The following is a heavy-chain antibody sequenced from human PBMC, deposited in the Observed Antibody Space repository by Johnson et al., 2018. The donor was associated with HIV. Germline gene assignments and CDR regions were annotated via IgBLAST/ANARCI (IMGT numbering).Heavy chain of an antibody. CDR2: ISYDGSNK. Sequence: QVHLVESGGGVVQPGRCLRLSCAASGFTFSNFAMHWVRQAPGKGLEWVVVISYDGSNKYFADSVKGRFTISRDNSKNSLYLQMNSLRAEDTAVYYCARQLGSDAFDIWGQGTMVTVSS. CDR1: GFTFSNFA. V-gene: IGHV3-30*04. D-gene: IGHD7-27*01. CDR3: ARQLGSDAFDI. J-gene: IGHJ3*02.